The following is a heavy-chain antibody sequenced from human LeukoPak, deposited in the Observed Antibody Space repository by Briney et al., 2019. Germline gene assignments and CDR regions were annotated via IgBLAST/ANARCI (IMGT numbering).Heavy chain of an antibody. V-gene: IGHV4-59*12. J-gene: IGHJ4*02. CDR3: ARVGGASGS. CDR2: IYYSGST. D-gene: IGHD3-10*01. CDR1: GGSISSYY. Sequence: SETLSLTCTVSGGSISSYYWSWIRQPPGKGLEWIGYIYYSGSTYYNPSLKSRVTISVDTSKNQFSLKLSSVTAADTAVYYCARVGGASGSWGQGTLVTVSS.